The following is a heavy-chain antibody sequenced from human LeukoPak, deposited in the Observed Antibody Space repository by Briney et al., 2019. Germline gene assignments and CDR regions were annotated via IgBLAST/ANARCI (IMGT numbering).Heavy chain of an antibody. CDR1: GGSISSYY. J-gene: IGHJ4*02. V-gene: IGHV4-59*08. Sequence: PSETLSLTCTVSGGSISSYYWSWIRQPPGKGLEWIGYIYYSGSTDYNPSLKSRVTISVDTSKNQFSLKLSSVTAADTAVYYCARHLPGPYGPGSYSSGFDYWGQGTLVTVSS. CDR2: IYYSGST. CDR3: ARHLPGPYGPGSYSSGFDY. D-gene: IGHD3-10*01.